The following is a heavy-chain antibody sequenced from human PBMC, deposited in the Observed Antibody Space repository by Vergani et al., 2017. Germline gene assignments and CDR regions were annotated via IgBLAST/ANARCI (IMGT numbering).Heavy chain of an antibody. D-gene: IGHD3-3*01. J-gene: IGHJ3*02. CDR1: GGSFSGYY. CDR2: INHSGST. CDR3: ARGLPNYDFWSGPDGFDI. Sequence: QVQLQQWGAGLLKPSETLSLTCAVYGGSFSGYYWSWIRQPPGKGLEWIGEINHSGSTNYNPSLKSRVTISVDTSTNQFSLKLSSVTAADSAACYCARGLPNYDFWSGPDGFDIWGQGTMVTVSS. V-gene: IGHV4-34*01.